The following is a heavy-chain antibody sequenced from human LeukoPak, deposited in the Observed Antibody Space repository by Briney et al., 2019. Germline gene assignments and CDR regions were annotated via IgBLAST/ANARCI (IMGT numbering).Heavy chain of an antibody. D-gene: IGHD3-22*01. CDR2: IFYSGTT. CDR1: GGSISSYY. J-gene: IGHJ3*02. V-gene: IGHV4-59*08. CDR3: ARGPYSYDSSGAFDI. Sequence: SETLSLTCTVSGGSISSYYWSWIRQPPGKGLEWIGFIFYSGTTNYNPSLKSRVTISVDTSKNQFSLKLSSVTAADTAVYFCARGPYSYDSSGAFDIWGQGTMVTVSS.